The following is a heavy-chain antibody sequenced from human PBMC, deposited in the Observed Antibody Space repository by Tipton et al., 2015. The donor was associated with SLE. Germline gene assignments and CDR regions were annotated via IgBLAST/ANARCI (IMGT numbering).Heavy chain of an antibody. Sequence: TLSLTCTVSGGSITSHYWSWIRQPPGKGLEWIGNILYSGDTNYNPSLKSRVTISLDTSRKQFSLSLNSVTAADTAVYFCARDDPDGDGGCIPGDYWGQGTLVTVSS. CDR1: GGSITSHY. D-gene: IGHD4-17*01. J-gene: IGHJ4*02. V-gene: IGHV4-59*11. CDR2: ILYSGDT. CDR3: ARDDPDGDGGCIPGDY.